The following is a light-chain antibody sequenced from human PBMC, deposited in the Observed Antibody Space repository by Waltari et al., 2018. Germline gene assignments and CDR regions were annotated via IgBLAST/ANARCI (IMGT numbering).Light chain of an antibody. J-gene: IGKJ2*01. CDR3: QQSYNTPHT. Sequence: DIQMTQSPSSLSASVGDRVTITCRASQSISTYLNWYQQKPGKALKLLIYGASSLQSGVPSRFSGSGSVTDFTLTISSLQPEDFATYYCQQSYNTPHTFGQGTKLVIK. CDR1: QSISTY. CDR2: GAS. V-gene: IGKV1-39*01.